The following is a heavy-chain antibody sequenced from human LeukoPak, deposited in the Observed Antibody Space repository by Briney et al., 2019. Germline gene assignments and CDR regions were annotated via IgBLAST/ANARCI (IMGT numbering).Heavy chain of an antibody. CDR2: INSDGSIT. D-gene: IGHD5-18*01. CDR1: GFTFTTYW. J-gene: IGHJ6*02. CDR3: ARDAVDTANAV. V-gene: IGHV3-74*01. Sequence: GGSLRLSCAASGFTFTTYWMHWVRQAPGKGLVWVSHINSDGSITSYADSVKGRFTISRDNAKNTLYLQMNSLRAEDTAAYYCARDAVDTANAVWGQGTTVTVSS.